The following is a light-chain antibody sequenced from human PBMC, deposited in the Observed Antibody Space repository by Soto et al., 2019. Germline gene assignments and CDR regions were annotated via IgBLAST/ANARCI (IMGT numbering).Light chain of an antibody. J-gene: IGLJ3*02. Sequence: QSVLTQPASVYGSPGHSITISCNGTSSDVGGYNHVSWYQQHPGKAPKLMIYEVSNRPSGVSNRFSGSKSGNTASLTISGLQAEDEADYYCSSYTSSSTWVFGGGTQLTVL. CDR2: EVS. CDR1: SSDVGGYNH. V-gene: IGLV2-14*01. CDR3: SSYTSSSTWV.